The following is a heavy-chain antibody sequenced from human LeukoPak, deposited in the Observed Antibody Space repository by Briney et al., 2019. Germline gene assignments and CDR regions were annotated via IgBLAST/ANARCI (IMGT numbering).Heavy chain of an antibody. Sequence: PSETLSLTCTVSGGSMTGYYWSWVRQPPGKGLEWIGHIYYSGSTNYNSSLKSRVTMSVDTSKNQFSLKVNSVTAADTAVYYCARDSYSTSGIFSWDDTFDTWGQGTMVTVAS. D-gene: IGHD3-10*01. CDR2: IYYSGST. CDR3: ARDSYSTSGIFSWDDTFDT. CDR1: GGSMTGYY. J-gene: IGHJ3*02. V-gene: IGHV4-59*01.